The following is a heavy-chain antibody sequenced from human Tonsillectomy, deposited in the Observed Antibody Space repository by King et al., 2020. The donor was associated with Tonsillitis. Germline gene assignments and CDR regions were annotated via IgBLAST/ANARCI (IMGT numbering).Heavy chain of an antibody. Sequence: QLVQSGAEVKKPGASVKVSCKASGYTFTGYYMHWVRQAPGQGLEWLGWINPNSGGTNYAQKFQGRVTMTRDTSISTAYMELSRLRSDDTAVYYCARDSELWFGDNDYWGQGTLVTVSS. V-gene: IGHV1-2*02. D-gene: IGHD3-10*01. CDR2: INPNSGGT. CDR1: GYTFTGYY. CDR3: ARDSELWFGDNDY. J-gene: IGHJ4*02.